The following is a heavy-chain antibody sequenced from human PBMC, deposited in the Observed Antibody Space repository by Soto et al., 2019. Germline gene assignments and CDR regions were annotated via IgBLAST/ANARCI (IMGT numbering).Heavy chain of an antibody. Sequence: SLRLSCVASGFSFRNYGMHWVRQAPGKGLEWVAVISYEEINNKNYADSVKGRFTISRDNSENTLYLQMNSLRAEDTAVYYCAKDEGSGSYYVTGDYWGQGTLVTVSS. CDR3: AKDEGSGSYYVTGDY. D-gene: IGHD3-10*01. CDR1: GFSFRNYG. J-gene: IGHJ4*02. V-gene: IGHV3-30*18. CDR2: ISYEEINNK.